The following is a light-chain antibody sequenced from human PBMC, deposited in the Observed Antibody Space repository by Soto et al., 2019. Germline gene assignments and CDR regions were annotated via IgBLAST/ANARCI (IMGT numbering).Light chain of an antibody. Sequence: QSALTQPASVSWSPGQSITISCTGTSSDVGGYNYVSWYQQHPGKAPKLMIYEVSNRPSGVSNRFSGSKSGNTASLTISGLQAEDEADYYCISYTSSSTPPYVFGTGTKLTVL. J-gene: IGLJ1*01. CDR3: ISYTSSSTPPYV. V-gene: IGLV2-14*01. CDR1: SSDVGGYNY. CDR2: EVS.